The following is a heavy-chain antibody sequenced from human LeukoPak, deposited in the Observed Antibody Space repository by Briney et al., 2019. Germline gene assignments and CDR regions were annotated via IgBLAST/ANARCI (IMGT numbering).Heavy chain of an antibody. J-gene: IGHJ4*02. CDR2: ISSSSSYI. V-gene: IGHV3-21*01. Sequence: KPGGSLRLSCAASGFTFSSYSMNWVRQAPGKGLEWVSSISSSSSYIYYADSVKGRFTISRDNAENSLYLQMNSLRAEDTAVYYCAREGGSYYMLYYFDYWGQGTLVTVSS. CDR1: GFTFSSYS. D-gene: IGHD1-26*01. CDR3: AREGGSYYMLYYFDY.